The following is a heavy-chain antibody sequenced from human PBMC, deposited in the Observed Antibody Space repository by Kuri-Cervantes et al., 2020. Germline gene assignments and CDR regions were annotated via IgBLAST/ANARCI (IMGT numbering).Heavy chain of an antibody. V-gene: IGHV3-21*01. J-gene: IGHJ4*02. CDR2: ITSTSSKI. D-gene: IGHD3-10*01. CDR1: GFAVSSNY. CDR3: ATEGYGSGSYPTDY. Sequence: GGSLRLSCAASGFAVSSNYMNWVRQAPGKGLEWVSSITSTSSKIDYADSVKGRFTISRDNAKNSLYLQMNSLRAEDTAVYYCATEGYGSGSYPTDYWGQGTLVTVSS.